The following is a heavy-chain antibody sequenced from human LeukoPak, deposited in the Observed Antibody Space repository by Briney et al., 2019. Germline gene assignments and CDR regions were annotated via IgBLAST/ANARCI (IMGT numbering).Heavy chain of an antibody. V-gene: IGHV3-30-3*01. Sequence: GGSLRLSCAASGFTFSSYAMHWVRQAPGKGLEWVAVISYDGSDKYYADSVKGRFIISRDNSKNTLYLQMNSLRAEDTAVYYCLYVGYWGQGTLVTVSS. CDR2: ISYDGSDK. CDR3: LYVGY. D-gene: IGHD2-8*01. J-gene: IGHJ4*02. CDR1: GFTFSSYA.